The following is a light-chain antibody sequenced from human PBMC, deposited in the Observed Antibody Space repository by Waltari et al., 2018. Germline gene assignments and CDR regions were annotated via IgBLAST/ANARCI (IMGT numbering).Light chain of an antibody. J-gene: IGKJ1*01. V-gene: IGKV3-15*01. Sequence: EIVMTHSPATLSVSPGEGATLSCRASQSVSSNLAWYQQKPGQAPRLLIYCASTRATGIPARFSGSGSGTEFTLTNNSLQSEDFAVFYCQQYSYWPWTFGQGTKVEIK. CDR3: QQYSYWPWT. CDR1: QSVSSN. CDR2: CAS.